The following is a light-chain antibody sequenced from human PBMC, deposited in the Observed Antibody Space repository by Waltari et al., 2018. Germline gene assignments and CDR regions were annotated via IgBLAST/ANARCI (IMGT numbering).Light chain of an antibody. CDR2: YDS. J-gene: IGLJ7*01. Sequence: SHVLTQPPSVSVAPGKTATITCGGNNIGSKSVHWYQQKPGQAPVLVMYYDSDRPSGTPERFSGSNSGNPATLTISRVEAGDEADYYCHVWDSYSDHAVFGGGTQLTVL. CDR3: HVWDSYSDHAV. CDR1: NIGSKS. V-gene: IGLV3-21*04.